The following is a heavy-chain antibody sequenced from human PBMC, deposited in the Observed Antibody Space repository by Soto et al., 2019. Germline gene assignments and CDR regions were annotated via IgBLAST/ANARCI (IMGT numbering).Heavy chain of an antibody. CDR3: ARACSSNSCYDVFDY. CDR2: IYTSGST. CDR1: GGSISSYY. J-gene: IGHJ4*02. D-gene: IGHD2-2*01. V-gene: IGHV4-4*07. Sequence: ASETLSLTCTVSGGSISSYYWSRIRQPAGKGLEWIGRIYTSGSTNYNPSLKSRVTMSVDTSKNQFSLKLSSVTAADTAVYYCARACSSNSCYDVFDYWGQGTLVTVSS.